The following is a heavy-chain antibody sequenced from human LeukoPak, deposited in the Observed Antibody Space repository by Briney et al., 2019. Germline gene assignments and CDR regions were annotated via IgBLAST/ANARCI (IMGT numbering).Heavy chain of an antibody. J-gene: IGHJ5*02. Sequence: SVKVSCKASGYTFTGYYMHWVRQAPGQGLEWMGRIIPILGIANYAQKFQGRVTITADKPTSTAYMELSSLRSEDTAVYYCARSRWLHTYNWFDPWGQGTLVTVSS. V-gene: IGHV1-69*02. CDR3: ARSRWLHTYNWFDP. CDR1: GYTFTGYY. D-gene: IGHD5-12*01. CDR2: IIPILGIA.